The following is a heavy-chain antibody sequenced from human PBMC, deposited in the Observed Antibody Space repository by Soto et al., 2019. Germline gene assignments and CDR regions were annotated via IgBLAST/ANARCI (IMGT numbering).Heavy chain of an antibody. J-gene: IGHJ3*02. Sequence: QVQLVESGGGVVQPGRSLRLSCAASGFTFSSYAMHWVRQAPGKGLEWVAVISYDGSNKYYADSVKGRFTISRDNSKNTLYLQMNSLRAEDTAVYYCTRDSMITLGGVIVPDAGGGVGDAFDIWGQGTMVTVSS. D-gene: IGHD3-16*02. CDR2: ISYDGSNK. V-gene: IGHV3-30-3*01. CDR1: GFTFSSYA. CDR3: TRDSMITLGGVIVPDAGGGVGDAFDI.